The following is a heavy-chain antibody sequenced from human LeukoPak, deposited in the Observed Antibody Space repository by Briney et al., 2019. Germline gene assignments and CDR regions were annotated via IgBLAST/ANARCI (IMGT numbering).Heavy chain of an antibody. V-gene: IGHV3-7*03. CDR3: ARVQLGGSWFFDL. D-gene: IGHD5-12*01. CDR1: GFTFSSYW. J-gene: IGHJ2*01. CDR2: IKQDGSEG. Sequence: PGGSLRLSCAASGFTFSSYWMSWVRQAPGTGLEWVANIKQDGSEGYYVDSVRGRLTISRDNAKNSLYLQMNSLRAEDTAVYYCARVQLGGSWFFDLWGRGTLVTVSS.